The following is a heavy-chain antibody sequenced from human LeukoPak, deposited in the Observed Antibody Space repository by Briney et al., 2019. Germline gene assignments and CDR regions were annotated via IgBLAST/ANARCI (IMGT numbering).Heavy chain of an antibody. J-gene: IGHJ4*02. V-gene: IGHV3-23*01. D-gene: IGHD3-16*02. CDR3: AKDGEMITLGGVIGEKFDY. CDR2: ISGSGGST. Sequence: PGGSLRLSCAASGFTFSSYAMSWVRQAPGKGLEWVSAISGSGGSTYYADSVKGRFTISRDNSKNTLYLQMNSLRAEDTAVYYCAKDGEMITLGGVIGEKFDYWGQGTLVTVSS. CDR1: GFTFSSYA.